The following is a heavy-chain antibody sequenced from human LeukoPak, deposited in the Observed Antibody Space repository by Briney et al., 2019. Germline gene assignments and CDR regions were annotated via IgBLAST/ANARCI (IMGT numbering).Heavy chain of an antibody. CDR1: GFTFSSYA. J-gene: IGHJ3*02. CDR3: ARSNSSGWYDAFDI. V-gene: IGHV3-30-3*01. Sequence: GRSLRLSCAASGFTFSSYAMHWVRQAPGKGLEWVAVISYDGSNKYYADSVKGRFTISRDNSKNTLYLQMNRLRAEDTAVYYCARSNSSGWYDAFDIWGQGTMVTVSS. D-gene: IGHD6-19*01. CDR2: ISYDGSNK.